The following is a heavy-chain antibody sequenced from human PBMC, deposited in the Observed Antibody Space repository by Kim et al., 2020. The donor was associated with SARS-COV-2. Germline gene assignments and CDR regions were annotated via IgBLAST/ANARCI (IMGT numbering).Heavy chain of an antibody. J-gene: IGHJ4*02. D-gene: IGHD1-26*01. Sequence: SVKVSCKASGGTFSSYAISWVRQAPGQGLEWMGRIIPIFGIANYAQKFQGRVTITADKSTSTAYMELSSLRSEDTAVYYCARDPGEHSGSYWRDYWGQGTLVTVSS. V-gene: IGHV1-69*04. CDR2: IIPIFGIA. CDR1: GGTFSSYA. CDR3: ARDPGEHSGSYWRDY.